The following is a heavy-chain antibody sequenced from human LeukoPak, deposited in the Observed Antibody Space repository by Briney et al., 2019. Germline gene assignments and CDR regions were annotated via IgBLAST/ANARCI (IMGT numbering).Heavy chain of an antibody. CDR2: INHSGST. D-gene: IGHD5-12*01. CDR3: ARRVATGKNWFDP. CDR1: GGSISSYY. J-gene: IGHJ5*02. V-gene: IGHV4-34*01. Sequence: SETLSLTCTVSGGSISSYYWSWIRQPPGKGLEWIGEINHSGSTNYNPSLKSRVTISVDTSKNQFSLKLSSVTAADTAVYYCARRVATGKNWFDPWGQGTLVTVSS.